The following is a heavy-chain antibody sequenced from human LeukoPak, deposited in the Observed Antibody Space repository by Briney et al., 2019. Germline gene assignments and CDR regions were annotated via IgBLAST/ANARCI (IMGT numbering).Heavy chain of an antibody. V-gene: IGHV3-23*01. Sequence: GGSLRLSCAASGFMFSTYAMTWVRQAPGKGLEWVSSISGSGGSTYYADSVKGRLTISRDSSKNTLYLQMNSLRAEDTAVYYCAKARIPGGKGKYFFDYWGQGTLVTVSS. CDR1: GFMFSTYA. J-gene: IGHJ4*02. D-gene: IGHD2-8*02. CDR3: AKARIPGGKGKYFFDY. CDR2: ISGSGGST.